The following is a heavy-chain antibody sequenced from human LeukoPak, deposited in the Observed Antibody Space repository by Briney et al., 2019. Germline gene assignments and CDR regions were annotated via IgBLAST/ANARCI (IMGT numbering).Heavy chain of an antibody. D-gene: IGHD3-22*01. J-gene: IGHJ4*02. V-gene: IGHV3-11*04. CDR3: ARMYYDSSGSYNFDY. Sequence: GGSLRLSCAASGFTFSDYYMSWIRQAPGKGLEWVSYISSSGSTIYYADSVKGRFTISRDNAKNSLYLQMNSLRAEDTAVYYCARMYYDSSGSYNFDYWGQGTLVTVSS. CDR2: ISSSGSTI. CDR1: GFTFSDYY.